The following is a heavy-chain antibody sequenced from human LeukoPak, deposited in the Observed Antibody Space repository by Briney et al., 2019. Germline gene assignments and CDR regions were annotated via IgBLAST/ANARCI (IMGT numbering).Heavy chain of an antibody. Sequence: GGSLRLSCAASGFTFTTYPMSWVRQAPGKGLEWVSAISASGGGTYYADYVKGRFTISRDNSRSTVFLQMSSLRAEDTAVYYCAKAAYCPNDVCRYFDYWGQGILVTVSS. CDR3: AKAAYCPNDVCRYFDY. V-gene: IGHV3-23*01. J-gene: IGHJ4*02. CDR1: GFTFTTYP. D-gene: IGHD2-8*01. CDR2: ISASGGGT.